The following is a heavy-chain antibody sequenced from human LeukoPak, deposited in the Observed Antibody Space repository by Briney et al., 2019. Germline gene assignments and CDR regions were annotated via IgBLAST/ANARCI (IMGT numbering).Heavy chain of an antibody. J-gene: IGHJ4*02. CDR3: AREPPYYDILTGPDY. Sequence: ASVKVSCKASGYTFTSYAMHWVRQAPGQRLEWMGWINAGNGSTKYSQKFQGRVTITRDTSASTAYMELSSLRSEDTAVYYCAREPPYYDILTGPDYWGQGTLVTVSS. V-gene: IGHV1-3*01. D-gene: IGHD3-9*01. CDR2: INAGNGST. CDR1: GYTFTSYA.